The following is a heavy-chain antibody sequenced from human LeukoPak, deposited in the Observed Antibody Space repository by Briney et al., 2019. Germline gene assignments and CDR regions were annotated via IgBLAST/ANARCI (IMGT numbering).Heavy chain of an antibody. V-gene: IGHV4-31*03. D-gene: IGHD4-11*01. CDR1: GGSISSGGYY. Sequence: SQTLSLTCTVSGGSISSGGYYWSWIRQPPGKGLAWIGYIYYSGSTYYNPSLKSRVTISVDTSKNQFSLKLSSVTAADPAVYYCARSTVITPPYFDYWGQGTLVTVSS. J-gene: IGHJ4*02. CDR2: IYYSGST. CDR3: ARSTVITPPYFDY.